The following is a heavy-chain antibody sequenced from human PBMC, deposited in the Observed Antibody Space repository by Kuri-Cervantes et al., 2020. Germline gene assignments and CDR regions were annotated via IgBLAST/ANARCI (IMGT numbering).Heavy chain of an antibody. D-gene: IGHD6-19*01. J-gene: IGHJ6*02. Sequence: LSLTCAASGFTFSDYYMSWIRQAPGKGLEWVSYISSSGSTIYYADSVKGRFTISRDNSKNTLYLQMNSLRAEDTAVYYCAREIMAVAGNTPWGQGTTVTVSS. CDR2: ISSSGSTI. CDR3: AREIMAVAGNTP. CDR1: GFTFSDYY. V-gene: IGHV3-11*04.